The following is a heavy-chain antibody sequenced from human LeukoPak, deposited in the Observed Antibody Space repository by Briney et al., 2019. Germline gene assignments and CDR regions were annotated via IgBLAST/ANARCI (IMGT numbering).Heavy chain of an antibody. CDR1: GYTFTSYD. J-gene: IGHJ6*02. V-gene: IGHV1-8*01. Sequence: ASVKVSFKASGYTFTSYDINWVRQATGQGVEWMGWMNPNSGNTGYTQKFQGRVTMTRNTSISTAYMELSSLRSEDTAVYYCARGREIFGVVIITGMDVWGQGTTVTVSS. D-gene: IGHD3-3*01. CDR2: MNPNSGNT. CDR3: ARGREIFGVVIITGMDV.